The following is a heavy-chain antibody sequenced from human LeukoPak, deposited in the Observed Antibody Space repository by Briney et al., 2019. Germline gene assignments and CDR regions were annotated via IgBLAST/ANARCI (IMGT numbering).Heavy chain of an antibody. CDR2: IIPMIGKA. J-gene: IGHJ4*02. CDR1: GGTLTTYP. Sequence: SVKVSCTASGGTLTTYPISWVRQAPGLRLEWMGGIIPMIGKAHYAQKFQGRVTITADESTNTAFIELSSLTSEDTAVYYCASPNYGGDSAYFDYWGQGTLVTVSS. V-gene: IGHV1-69*01. D-gene: IGHD4-23*01. CDR3: ASPNYGGDSAYFDY.